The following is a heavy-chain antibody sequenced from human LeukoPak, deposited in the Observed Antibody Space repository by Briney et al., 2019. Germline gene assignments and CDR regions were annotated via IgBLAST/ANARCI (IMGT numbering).Heavy chain of an antibody. V-gene: IGHV3-20*04. D-gene: IGHD6-19*01. J-gene: IGHJ6*03. CDR2: INWNGGST. CDR3: ARDQGIAVALYYYYYYMDV. CDR1: GFTFDDYG. Sequence: PGGSLRLSCAASGFTFDDYGMSWVRQVPGKGLEWVSGINWNGGSTGYADSVKGRFTISRDNAKNSLYLQMNSLRAEDTALYYCARDQGIAVALYYYYYYMDVWGKGTTVTVSS.